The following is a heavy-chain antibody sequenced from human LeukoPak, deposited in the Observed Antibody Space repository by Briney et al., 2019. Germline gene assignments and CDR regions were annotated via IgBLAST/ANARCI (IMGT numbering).Heavy chain of an antibody. CDR3: ARHPAGSDDY. CDR1: GYSFPTYW. D-gene: IGHD5-12*01. J-gene: IGHJ4*02. V-gene: IGHV5-51*01. Sequence: GESLKISCRGSGYSFPTYWIAWVRQMPGKGLEWMGIIYPGDSDTRYSPSFQGQVTISADRSISTAYLQWSSLKASDTAMYYCARHPAGSDDYWGQGTLVTVSS. CDR2: IYPGDSDT.